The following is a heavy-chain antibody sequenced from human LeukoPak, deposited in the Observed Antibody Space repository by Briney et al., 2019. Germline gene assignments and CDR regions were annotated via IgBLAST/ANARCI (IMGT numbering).Heavy chain of an antibody. D-gene: IGHD2-2*01. CDR3: VKDVGYCSSTSCYAFAY. Sequence: GGSLRLSCSASGFTFSSYAMHWVRQAPGKGLEYVSAISSNGGSTYYADSVKGRFTISRGNSKNTLYLQMSSLRAEDTAVYYCVKDVGYCSSTSCYAFAYWGQGTLVTVSS. V-gene: IGHV3-64D*06. CDR1: GFTFSSYA. CDR2: ISSNGGST. J-gene: IGHJ4*02.